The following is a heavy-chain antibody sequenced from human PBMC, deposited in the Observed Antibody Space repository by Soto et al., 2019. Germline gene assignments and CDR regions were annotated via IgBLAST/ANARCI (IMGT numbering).Heavy chain of an antibody. CDR1: GGTFSSYA. CDR3: ARERGLGCSSTSCYAFDI. V-gene: IGHV1-69*10. J-gene: IGHJ3*02. D-gene: IGHD2-2*01. CDR2: IIPILGIA. Sequence: ASVKVSCKASGGTFSSYAISWVRQAPGQGLEWMGGIIPILGIANYAQKFQGRVTITADKSTSTAYMELSSLRSEDTAVYYCARERGLGCSSTSCYAFDIWGQGTMVTVSS.